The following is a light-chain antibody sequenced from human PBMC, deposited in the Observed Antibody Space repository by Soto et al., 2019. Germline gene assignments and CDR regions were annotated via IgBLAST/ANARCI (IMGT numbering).Light chain of an antibody. CDR2: GAS. CDR1: QSINTW. J-gene: IGKJ4*01. V-gene: IGKV1-39*01. Sequence: DIQMTQSPSTLSASVGDRVTITCRASQSINTWLAWYQQKVGKAPKLLIFGASNLQSAVPSRFSGSGSGTEFTLTVSSLEAEDFATYYCQQTYRTPFTFGGGT. CDR3: QQTYRTPFT.